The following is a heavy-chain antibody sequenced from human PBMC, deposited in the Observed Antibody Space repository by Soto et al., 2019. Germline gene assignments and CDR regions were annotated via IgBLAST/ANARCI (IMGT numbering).Heavy chain of an antibody. Sequence: ASVKVSCKASGYTFTGYYMHWVRQAPGQGLEWMGWINPNSGGTNYAQKFQGRVTMTRDTSISTAYMELSRLRSDDTAVYYCARGSDFWSGYYYYYYGMDVWGQGTTVTVSS. J-gene: IGHJ6*02. CDR1: GYTFTGYY. V-gene: IGHV1-2*02. D-gene: IGHD3-3*01. CDR2: INPNSGGT. CDR3: ARGSDFWSGYYYYYYGMDV.